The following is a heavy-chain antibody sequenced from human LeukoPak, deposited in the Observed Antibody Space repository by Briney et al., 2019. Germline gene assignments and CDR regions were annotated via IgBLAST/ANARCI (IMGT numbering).Heavy chain of an antibody. D-gene: IGHD6-19*01. J-gene: IGHJ4*02. CDR2: IVVGSGNT. CDR3: AAEPDSSGWYGGGDY. Sequence: GTSVKVSCKASGFTFTSSAMQWVRQARGQRLEWIGWIVVGSGNTNYAQKFQERVTITRDMSTSTAYMELSSLRSEDTAVYYCAAEPDSSGWYGGGDYWGQGTLVTVSS. V-gene: IGHV1-58*02. CDR1: GFTFTSSA.